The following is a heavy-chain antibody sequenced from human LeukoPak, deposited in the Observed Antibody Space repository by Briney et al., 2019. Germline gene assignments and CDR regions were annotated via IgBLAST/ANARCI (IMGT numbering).Heavy chain of an antibody. J-gene: IGHJ6*03. V-gene: IGHV3-30-3*01. D-gene: IGHD4/OR15-4a*01. Sequence: GGSLRLSCAASGFTFSSYAMHCVRQAPGKGLEWVAVISYDGSNKYYADSVKGRFTISRDNSKNTLYLQMNSLRAEDTAVYYCARGSLGVVDYGDYYYYMDVWGKGTTVTVSS. CDR2: ISYDGSNK. CDR3: ARGSLGVVDYGDYYYYMDV. CDR1: GFTFSSYA.